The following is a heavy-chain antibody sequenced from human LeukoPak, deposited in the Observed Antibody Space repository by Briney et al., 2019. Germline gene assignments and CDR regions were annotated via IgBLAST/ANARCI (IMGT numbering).Heavy chain of an antibody. Sequence: GGSLRLSCAASGFTVSSNYMSWVRQAPGKGLEWVSVIYSGGSTYYADSAKGRFTISRDNSKNTLYLQMNSLRAEDTAVYYCARILAVAARMGAFDIWGQGTMVTVSS. CDR3: ARILAVAARMGAFDI. J-gene: IGHJ3*02. D-gene: IGHD6-19*01. CDR2: IYSGGST. CDR1: GFTVSSNY. V-gene: IGHV3-66*02.